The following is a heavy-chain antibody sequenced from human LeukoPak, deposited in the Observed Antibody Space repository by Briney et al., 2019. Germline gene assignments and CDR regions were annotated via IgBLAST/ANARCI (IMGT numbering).Heavy chain of an antibody. CDR1: GLTFSSCA. D-gene: IGHD6-19*01. J-gene: IGHJ4*02. V-gene: IGHV3-23*01. CDR2: ISDSGGTT. Sequence: PGGSLRLSCAASGLTFSSCAMSWVRQAPGQGLEWVSGISDSGGTTSYTDSVKGRFTISRDNSKSTLYLQMNSLRAEDTAVYYCAKDLGHDIAVAPRGYWGQGTLVTVSS. CDR3: AKDLGHDIAVAPRGY.